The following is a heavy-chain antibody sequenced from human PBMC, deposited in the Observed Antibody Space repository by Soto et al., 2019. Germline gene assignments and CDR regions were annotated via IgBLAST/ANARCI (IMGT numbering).Heavy chain of an antibody. D-gene: IGHD2-2*01. J-gene: IGHJ6*03. CDR1: GFTFSSYA. V-gene: IGHV3-23*01. CDR2: ISGSGGST. CDR3: AKVGVPATYYYYYMDV. Sequence: GGSLRLSSAASGFTFSSYAMSWVRQAPGKGLEWVSAISGSGGSTYYADSVKGRFTVSRDNSKNTLYLQMDSLTAEDTAVYYCAKVGVPATYYYYYMDVWGKGTTVTVSS.